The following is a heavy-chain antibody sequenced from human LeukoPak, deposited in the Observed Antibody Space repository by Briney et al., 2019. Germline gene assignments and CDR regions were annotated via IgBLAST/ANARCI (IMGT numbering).Heavy chain of an antibody. V-gene: IGHV1-8*01. Sequence: GASVKVSCKASGYTFTSYDINWVRQATGQGLEWMGWMNPNSGNTGYAQKFQGRDTMTRNTSISTAYMELSSLRSEDTAVYYCARARSAWVGATRRWFDPWGQGTLVTVSS. D-gene: IGHD1-26*01. CDR2: MNPNSGNT. CDR1: GYTFTSYD. CDR3: ARARSAWVGATRRWFDP. J-gene: IGHJ5*02.